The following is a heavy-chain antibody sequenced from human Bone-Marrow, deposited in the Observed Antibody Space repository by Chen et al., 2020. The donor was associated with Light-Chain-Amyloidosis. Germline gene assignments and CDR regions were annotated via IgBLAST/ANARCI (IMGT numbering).Heavy chain of an antibody. V-gene: IGHV3-74*01. Sequence: EVLLVESGGEVVQPGGSLRLSLTASGFSFSTYWMHWVRQSPGKGLVSVSRTNSAGTSTTYADSVKGRFTVSRDNTKNTMYLEMNSLRVEDTAVYYCARTTLRYLDYWGQGTLVTVSS. CDR1: GFSFSTYW. CDR2: TNSAGTST. J-gene: IGHJ4*02. D-gene: IGHD3-9*01. CDR3: ARTTLRYLDY.